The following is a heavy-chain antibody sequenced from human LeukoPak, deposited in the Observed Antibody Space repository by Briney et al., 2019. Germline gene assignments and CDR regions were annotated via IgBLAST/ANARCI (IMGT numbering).Heavy chain of an antibody. CDR1: GYTFTSYY. J-gene: IGHJ4*02. CDR3: ARDLSAVDCGGDCFDY. CDR2: INPSGGST. V-gene: IGHV1-46*01. Sequence: GASVKVSCKASGYTFTSYYMHWVRQAPGQGLEWMGLINPSGGSTSYAQKFQGRVTMTRDTSTSTAYMELSSLRSEDTAVYYCARDLSAVDCGGDCFDYWGQGTLVTVSS. D-gene: IGHD2-21*02.